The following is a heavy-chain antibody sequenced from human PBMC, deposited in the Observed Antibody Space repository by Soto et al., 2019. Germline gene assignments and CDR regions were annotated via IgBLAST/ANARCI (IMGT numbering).Heavy chain of an antibody. CDR2: IFYSDSF. V-gene: IGHV4-31*03. J-gene: IGHJ4*02. Sequence: QVQLQESGPGLVKSSQTLSLTCTVSGGSISSGGSCWSWIRQRPGKGLEWIWYIFYSDSFYYTPSLKGRVVILADTSKNQFTLKLSSVTDADTAVYYCARAPETPPIFGVVRPYFFDFWGQGTLVTVSS. CDR3: ARAPETPPIFGVVRPYFFDF. CDR1: GGSISSGGSC. D-gene: IGHD3-3*01.